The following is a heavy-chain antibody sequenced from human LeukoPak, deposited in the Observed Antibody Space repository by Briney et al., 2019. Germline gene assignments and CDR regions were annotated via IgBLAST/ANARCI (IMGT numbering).Heavy chain of an antibody. D-gene: IGHD6-19*01. CDR2: IRYDGSNK. CDR3: AKGRVQWLVGGGFYFDY. J-gene: IGHJ4*02. CDR1: GFIFSSYG. V-gene: IGHV3-30*02. Sequence: GGSLRLSCAASGFIFSSYGMHWVRQAPGKGLEWVAFIRYDGSNKYYADSVKGRFTISRDNSKNTLYLQMNSLRAEDTAVYYCAKGRVQWLVGGGFYFDYWGQGTLVTVSS.